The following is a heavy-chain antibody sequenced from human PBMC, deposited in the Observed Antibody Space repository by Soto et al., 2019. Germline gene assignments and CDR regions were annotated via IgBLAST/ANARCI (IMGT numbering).Heavy chain of an antibody. V-gene: IGHV3-30-3*01. CDR2: ISYDGSNK. Sequence: GGSLRLSCAASGFTFSSYAMHWVRQAPGKGLEWVAVISYDGSNKYYVDSVKGRFTISRDNSKNTLYLQMNSLRAEDTAVYYCARGASSHMVRGVIPYGMDVWGQGTTVTVSS. CDR1: GFTFSSYA. CDR3: ARGASSHMVRGVIPYGMDV. J-gene: IGHJ6*02. D-gene: IGHD3-10*01.